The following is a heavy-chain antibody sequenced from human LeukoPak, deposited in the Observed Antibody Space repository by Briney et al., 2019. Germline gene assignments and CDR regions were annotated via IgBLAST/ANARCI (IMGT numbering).Heavy chain of an antibody. CDR1: GGSISSGGYS. Sequence: ESSQTLSLTCAVSGGSISSGGYSWSWIRQPPAKGLEWIGYIYHSGSTYYNPSLKSRVTISVDRSGNQFSLKLSSVTAADTAVYYCARVDTTYFFDYWGQGTLVTVSS. D-gene: IGHD5-18*01. J-gene: IGHJ4*02. CDR2: IYHSGST. CDR3: ARVDTTYFFDY. V-gene: IGHV4-30-2*01.